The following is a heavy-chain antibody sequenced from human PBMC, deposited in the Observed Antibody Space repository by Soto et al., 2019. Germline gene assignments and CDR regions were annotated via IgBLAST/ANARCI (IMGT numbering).Heavy chain of an antibody. CDR2: IYPGDSDT. V-gene: IGHV5-51*01. CDR1: GYSFTSYW. J-gene: IGHJ6*02. D-gene: IGHD6-6*01. Sequence: GESLKISCKGSGYSFTSYWIGWVRQMPGKGLEWMGIIYPGDSDTRYSPSFQGQVTISADKSISTAYLQWSSLKASDTAMYYCARRAYSSSLYYYYGMDVWGQGTTVTVSS. CDR3: ARRAYSSSLYYYYGMDV.